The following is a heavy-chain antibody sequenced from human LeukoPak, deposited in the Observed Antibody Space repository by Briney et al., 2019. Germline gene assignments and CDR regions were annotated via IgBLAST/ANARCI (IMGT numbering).Heavy chain of an antibody. V-gene: IGHV3-30*02. CDR2: IRHDETNE. CDR1: GFSFSSYA. CDR3: AKEYTPSSPLGELDS. Sequence: GGSLRLSCAVSGFSFSSYAMHWVRQAPGKGLEWVALIRHDETNEYYAESGQGRFTISRDTSKNTLYLQINSLRAEDTAVYYCAKEYTPSSPLGELDSWGQGTLVTVSS. D-gene: IGHD6-6*01. J-gene: IGHJ4*02.